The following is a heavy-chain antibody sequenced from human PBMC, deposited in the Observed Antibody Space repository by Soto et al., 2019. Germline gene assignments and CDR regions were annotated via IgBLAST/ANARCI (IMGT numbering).Heavy chain of an antibody. CDR3: ARPYSTSAYGMDV. V-gene: IGHV5-51*01. CDR1: GYSFTSYW. CDR2: IYPGDSDI. D-gene: IGHD6-6*01. J-gene: IGHJ6*02. Sequence: GESLKISCKVSGYSFTSYWIGWVRQMPGKGLEWMGIIYPGDSDIRYSPSFQGQVTISADKSISTAYLQWSSLKASDIAMYFCARPYSTSAYGMDVWGQGTTVTVSS.